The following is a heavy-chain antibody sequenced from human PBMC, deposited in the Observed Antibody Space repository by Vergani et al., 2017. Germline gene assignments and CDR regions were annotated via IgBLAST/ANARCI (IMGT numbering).Heavy chain of an antibody. V-gene: IGHV1-46*01. CDR1: GYTFTNYY. J-gene: IGHJ4*02. CDR3: GRDRTGGNSFNWIDF. Sequence: QVQLVQSGAEVKKPGASVRVSCKTSGYTFTNYYIHWVRQAPGQGLEWMGIINPSGGSTTYAQQFQGRLTMTRDTSTSTVYMDLSNLRSEDTAVYYCGRDRTGGNSFNWIDFWGQGTLVTVSS. D-gene: IGHD4-23*01. CDR2: INPSGGST.